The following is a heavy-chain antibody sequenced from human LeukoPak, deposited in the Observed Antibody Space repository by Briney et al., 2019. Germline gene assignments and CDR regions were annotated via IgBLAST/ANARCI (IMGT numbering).Heavy chain of an antibody. J-gene: IGHJ4*02. CDR1: GFTFSHYA. CDR2: SSSDSNYI. V-gene: IGHV3-21*01. CDR3: ARDERRCSADTCYPFDY. Sequence: GGSLRLSCAASGFTFSHYAMNWVRQAPGKGLEWVSSSSSDSNYIYYADSVKGRFTISRDNAKNSLYLQMNSLRAEDTAVYYCARDERRCSADTCYPFDYWGQGTLVIVSS. D-gene: IGHD2-15*01.